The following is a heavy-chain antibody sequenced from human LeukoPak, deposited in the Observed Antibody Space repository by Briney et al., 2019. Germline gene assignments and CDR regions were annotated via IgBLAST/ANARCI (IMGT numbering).Heavy chain of an antibody. CDR2: INRDGSST. Sequence: GGSLRLSCAASGITFSTDWMHWVRQAPGKGLVWVSRINRDGSSTRYADSVKGRFTISRDNAKNTLYLQMNNLRAEDTAVYYCARGGWALFDYWGQGTLVTVSS. J-gene: IGHJ4*02. CDR1: GITFSTDW. CDR3: ARGGWALFDY. V-gene: IGHV3-74*01. D-gene: IGHD6-19*01.